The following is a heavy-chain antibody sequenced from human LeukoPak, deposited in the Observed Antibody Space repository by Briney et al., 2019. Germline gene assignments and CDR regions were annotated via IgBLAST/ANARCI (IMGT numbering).Heavy chain of an antibody. CDR1: GFTFTGYY. CDR3: ARGFMASGATGHDY. V-gene: IGHV1-2*02. D-gene: IGHD1-14*01. Sequence: GASVKVSCKASGFTFTGYYMHWVRQAPGQGLEWMGWINPNNGDTKYAQKFQGRVTMTRDASISTAYMELSRLTSDDTAVYYCARGFMASGATGHDYWGQGTLVTVSS. CDR2: INPNNGDT. J-gene: IGHJ4*02.